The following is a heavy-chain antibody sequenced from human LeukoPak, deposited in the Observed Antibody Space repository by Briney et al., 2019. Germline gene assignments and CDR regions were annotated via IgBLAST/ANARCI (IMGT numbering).Heavy chain of an antibody. CDR1: GYTFTSYG. CDR2: ISAYNGNT. Sequence: ASVKVSCKASGYTFTSYGISWVRQAPGQGLEWMGWISAYNGNTNYAQKLQGRVTMTTDTSTSTAYMELRSLRSDDTAVYYCARDYGSGSYYFNWFDPWGQGTLVTASS. J-gene: IGHJ5*02. CDR3: ARDYGSGSYYFNWFDP. D-gene: IGHD3-10*01. V-gene: IGHV1-18*01.